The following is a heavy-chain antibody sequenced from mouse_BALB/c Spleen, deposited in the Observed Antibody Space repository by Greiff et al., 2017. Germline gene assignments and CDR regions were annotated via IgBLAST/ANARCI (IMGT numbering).Heavy chain of an antibody. J-gene: IGHJ4*01. CDR1: GYSFTSCY. Sequence: DVLLVESGPSLVKPSQSLSLTCSASGYSFTSCYWNWIRKFPGHKLEYMGYISYSGSTYYNPSLKSRISITRDTSKNQYYLQMNSVTTEDTATYYCAAARGYYAMDYWGQGTSVTVSS. V-gene: IGHV3-8*02. CDR2: ISYSGST. CDR3: AAARGYYAMDY. D-gene: IGHD3-1*01.